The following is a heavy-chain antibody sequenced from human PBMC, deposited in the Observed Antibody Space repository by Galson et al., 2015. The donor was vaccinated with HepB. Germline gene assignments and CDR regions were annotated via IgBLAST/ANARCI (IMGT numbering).Heavy chain of an antibody. CDR3: ARDSVQYCSSTSCYWAFDY. CDR1: GLTFSSYG. D-gene: IGHD2-2*01. Sequence: SLRLSCAASGLTFSSYGMHWVRQAPGEGLEWVAVISYDGSNKYYADSVKGRVTISRDNSKNTLYLQINSLRAEDTAVYYCARDSVQYCSSTSCYWAFDYWGQGTLVTVSS. CDR2: ISYDGSNK. J-gene: IGHJ4*02. V-gene: IGHV3-30*03.